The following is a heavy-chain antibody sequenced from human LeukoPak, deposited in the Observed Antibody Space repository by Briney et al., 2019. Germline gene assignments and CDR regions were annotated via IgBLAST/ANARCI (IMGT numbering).Heavy chain of an antibody. J-gene: IGHJ5*02. CDR3: ARIAAAGSWWDWFDP. CDR1: GGSISSYY. CDR2: IYYSGST. Sequence: SETLSLTCTVSGGSISSYYWSWIRQPPGKGLEWIGYIYYSGSTNYNPSLKSRVTISVDTSKNQFSLKLSSVTAADTAVYYCARIAAAGSWWDWFDPWGQGTLVTVSS. D-gene: IGHD6-13*01. V-gene: IGHV4-59*01.